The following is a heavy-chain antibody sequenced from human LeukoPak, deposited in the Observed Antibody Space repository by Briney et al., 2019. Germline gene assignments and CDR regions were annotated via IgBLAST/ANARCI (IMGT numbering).Heavy chain of an antibody. CDR1: GFTFSSYA. CDR3: ARNPLEGILTVYPDY. Sequence: GGSLRLSCAASGFTFSSYAMHWVRQAPGKGLEWVAVISYDGSNKYYADSVKGRFTISRDNSKNTLYLQMNSLRAEDTAVYYCARNPLEGILTVYPDYWGKGTLATVSS. J-gene: IGHJ4*02. CDR2: ISYDGSNK. D-gene: IGHD3-9*01. V-gene: IGHV3-30*04.